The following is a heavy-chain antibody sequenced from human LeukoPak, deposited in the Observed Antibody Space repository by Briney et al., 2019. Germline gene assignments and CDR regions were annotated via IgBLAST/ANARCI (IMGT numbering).Heavy chain of an antibody. Sequence: GGSLRLSCAASEFTFSSYAMNWVRQAPGKGLEWVSVISNSGGATYYADSVKGRFTISRDNSKNTLYLQMRSLRAEDTAVYYCAKGGGYEAQYYYYYLDVWGKGTTVTISS. V-gene: IGHV3-23*01. CDR2: ISNSGGAT. CDR3: AKGGGYEAQYYYYYLDV. J-gene: IGHJ6*03. D-gene: IGHD5-12*01. CDR1: EFTFSSYA.